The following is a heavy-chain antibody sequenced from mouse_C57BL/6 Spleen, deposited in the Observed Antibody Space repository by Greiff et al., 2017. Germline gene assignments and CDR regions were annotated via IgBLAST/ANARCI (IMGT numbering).Heavy chain of an antibody. CDR2: ISDGGSYT. Sequence: DVMLVESGGGLVKPGGSLKLSCAASGFTFSSYAMSWVRQTPEKRLEWVATISDGGSYTYYPDNVKGRFTISRDNAKNNLYLQMSHLKSEDTAMYYCAREGTTFDYWGQGTTLTVSS. V-gene: IGHV5-4*01. D-gene: IGHD1-1*01. J-gene: IGHJ2*01. CDR1: GFTFSSYA. CDR3: AREGTTFDY.